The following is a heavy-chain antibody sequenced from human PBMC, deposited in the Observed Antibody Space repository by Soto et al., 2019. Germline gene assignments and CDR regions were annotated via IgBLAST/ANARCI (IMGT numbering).Heavy chain of an antibody. CDR2: ISWNSGRI. D-gene: IGHD5-12*01. CDR3: AKGYSGYDYYYYYMDV. J-gene: IGHJ6*03. Sequence: EVQLVESGGGLVQPGRSLRLSCAASGFTFDDSAMHWVRQAPGKGLEWASSISWNSGRIGYADSVKGRFTISRDNAKNSLYRHMNSLRAEDTALYYCAKGYSGYDYYYYYMDVWGKGTTVTVSS. CDR1: GFTFDDSA. V-gene: IGHV3-9*01.